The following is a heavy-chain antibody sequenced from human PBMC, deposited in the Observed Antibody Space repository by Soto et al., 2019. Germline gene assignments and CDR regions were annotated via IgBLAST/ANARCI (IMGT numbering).Heavy chain of an antibody. V-gene: IGHV4-31*03. CDR2: IYWSGNT. D-gene: IGHD4-17*01. J-gene: IGHJ3*02. CDR3: ARGAADYGDAFDI. CDR1: GDSTSRGGYY. Sequence: SETLSLTCRVSGDSTSRGGYYWSWIRQHPGKGLEWIGYIYWSGNTYFNPSLKSRVSISLGTSSNQFSLNLTSVTAADTAVYYCARGAADYGDAFDIWGRVTTVTVSS.